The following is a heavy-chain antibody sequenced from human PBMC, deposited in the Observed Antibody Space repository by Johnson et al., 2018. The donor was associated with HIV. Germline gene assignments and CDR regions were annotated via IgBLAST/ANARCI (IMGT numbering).Heavy chain of an antibody. J-gene: IGHJ3*02. V-gene: IGHV3-30*04. D-gene: IGHD3-10*01. Sequence: QVQLVESGGGVVQPGRSLRLSCAASGFTFSSYAMHWVRQALGKGLEWVAVISYDGSNKYYADSVKGRFTISRDNSKNTLYLQMNSLRAEDTAVYYCAKNSSFSYYYFDAFDIWGQGTMVTVYS. CDR2: ISYDGSNK. CDR1: GFTFSSYA. CDR3: AKNSSFSYYYFDAFDI.